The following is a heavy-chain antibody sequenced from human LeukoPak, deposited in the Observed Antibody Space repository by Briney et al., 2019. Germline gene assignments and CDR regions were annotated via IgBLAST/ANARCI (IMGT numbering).Heavy chain of an antibody. CDR1: GFTFSSDW. V-gene: IGHV3-74*01. CDR3: ANGAFRLYYIDV. D-gene: IGHD3-16*01. CDR2: ISTDGSST. J-gene: IGHJ6*03. Sequence: GGSLRLSCAASGFTFSSDWMHWVRQAPGKGLVWVSRISTDGSSTYSADSVKGRFTISRDNAKNTVYLQMNSLRAEDTAVYYCANGAFRLYYIDVWGKGTTVTVSS.